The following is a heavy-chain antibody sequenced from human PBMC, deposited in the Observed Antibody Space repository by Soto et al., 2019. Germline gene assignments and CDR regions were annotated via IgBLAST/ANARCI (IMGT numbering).Heavy chain of an antibody. V-gene: IGHV1-3*01. CDR2: INAGNGNT. D-gene: IGHD3-10*01. Sequence: ASVKVSCKASGYTFTSYAMHWARQAPGQRLEWMGWINAGNGNTKYSQKFQGRVTITRDTSASTAYMELSSLRSEDTAVYYCASYGSGSYHPYYYGMDVWGQGTTVTV. CDR3: ASYGSGSYHPYYYGMDV. J-gene: IGHJ6*02. CDR1: GYTFTSYA.